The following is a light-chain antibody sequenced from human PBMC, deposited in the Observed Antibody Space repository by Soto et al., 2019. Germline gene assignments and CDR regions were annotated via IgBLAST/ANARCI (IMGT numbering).Light chain of an antibody. Sequence: EVVMTQSPFTLSFSPVYISXLSLRASQNIESNLAWYQQKPGQAPRILMYGASTRATGIPARFSGSGSGTEFTLTISSLQSEDFAVYYCQQYNKWPLTFGGGTKVDI. CDR3: QQYNKWPLT. J-gene: IGKJ4*01. CDR1: QNIESN. CDR2: GAS. V-gene: IGKV3-15*01.